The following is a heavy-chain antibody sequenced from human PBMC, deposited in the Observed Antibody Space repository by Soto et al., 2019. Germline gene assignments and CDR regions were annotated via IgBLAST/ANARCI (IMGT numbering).Heavy chain of an antibody. J-gene: IGHJ6*02. CDR1: GYTFTSYD. CDR3: ARDLGYSSSWYVVYYYYYGMDV. CDR2: MNPNSGNT. V-gene: IGHV1-8*01. D-gene: IGHD6-13*01. Sequence: ASVKVSCKASGYTFTSYDINWVRQATGQGLEWMGWMNPNSGNTGYAQKFQGRVTMTRNTSISTVYMELSSLRSEDTAVYYCARDLGYSSSWYVVYYYYYGMDVWGQGTTVTVS.